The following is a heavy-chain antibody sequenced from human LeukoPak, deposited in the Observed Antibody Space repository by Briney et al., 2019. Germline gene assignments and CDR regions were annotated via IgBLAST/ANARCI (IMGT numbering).Heavy chain of an antibody. V-gene: IGHV3-33*01. CDR3: ARDTDVDWLLDY. J-gene: IGHJ4*02. CDR2: IWYDGSNK. CDR1: GFTFSSYG. Sequence: GGSPRLSCAASGFTFSSYGMHWVRQAPGKGLEWVAVIWYDGSNKYYADSVKGRFTISRDNSKNTLYLQMNSLRAEDTAVYYCARDTDVDWLLDYWGQGTLVTVSS. D-gene: IGHD3-9*01.